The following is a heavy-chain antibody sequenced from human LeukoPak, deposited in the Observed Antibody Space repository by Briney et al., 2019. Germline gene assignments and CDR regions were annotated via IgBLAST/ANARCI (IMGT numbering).Heavy chain of an antibody. CDR2: IRSKAGSYAT. V-gene: IGHV3-73*01. D-gene: IGHD4-17*01. J-gene: IGHJ4*02. Sequence: GGSLRLSCVASGFAFSGSAMHWVRQASGKGLEWVARIRSKAGSYATEYAASVKGRFTISREDSKNTAYLQMNSLKTEDTAVYYCTGGTTVTTLDYWGQGTLVTVCS. CDR3: TGGTTVTTLDY. CDR1: GFAFSGSA.